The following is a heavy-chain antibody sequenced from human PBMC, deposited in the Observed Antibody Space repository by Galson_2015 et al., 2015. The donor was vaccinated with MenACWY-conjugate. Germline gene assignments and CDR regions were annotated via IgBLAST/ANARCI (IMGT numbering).Heavy chain of an antibody. Sequence: LRLSCAVSGFTVSSNYMGWVRQAPGQGLEWVSLIYSGGWTNYADSVKGRFTISRDDSKNTLYLQMNSLRAEDTAVYYCVRDQWRQWLVHGNDAFDPWGQGTKVTVSS. D-gene: IGHD6-19*01. J-gene: IGHJ3*01. CDR3: VRDQWRQWLVHGNDAFDP. CDR1: GFTVSSNY. CDR2: IYSGGWT. V-gene: IGHV3-53*01.